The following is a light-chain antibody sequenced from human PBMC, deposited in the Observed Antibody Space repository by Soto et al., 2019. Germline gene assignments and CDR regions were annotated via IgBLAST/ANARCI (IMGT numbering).Light chain of an antibody. J-gene: IGLJ2*01. V-gene: IGLV2-14*03. CDR1: SSDVGGYNY. Sequence: QSALTQPASVSGSPGQSITISCTGTSSDVGGYNYVSWYQQHPGKAPKLMIYDVSNRPLGVSDRFSGSRSGNTASLSISGLRAEDEAHYYCSSYTGSPTLVIFGGGTKLTVL. CDR3: SSYTGSPTLVI. CDR2: DVS.